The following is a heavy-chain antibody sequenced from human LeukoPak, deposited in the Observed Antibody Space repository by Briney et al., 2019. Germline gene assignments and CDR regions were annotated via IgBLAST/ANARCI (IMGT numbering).Heavy chain of an antibody. V-gene: IGHV1-18*01. J-gene: IGHJ4*02. Sequence: GASVKVSCKASGYTFTSYGISWVRQAPGQGLEWMGWISAYNGNTNYAQKLQGRVTMTTDTSTSTAYMELRSLRSDDTAVYYCARDILEYYYGSGSFDPHDYWGQGTLVTVSS. CDR3: ARDILEYYYGSGSFDPHDY. D-gene: IGHD3-10*01. CDR2: ISAYNGNT. CDR1: GYTFTSYG.